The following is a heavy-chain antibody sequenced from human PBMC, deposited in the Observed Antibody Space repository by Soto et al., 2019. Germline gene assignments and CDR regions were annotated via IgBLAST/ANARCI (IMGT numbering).Heavy chain of an antibody. V-gene: IGHV1-69*13. J-gene: IGHJ6*02. CDR2: IIPIFGTA. CDR1: GGTFSSYA. D-gene: IGHD5-12*01. CDR3: ARVLGRDGYNFDYYGMDV. Sequence: SVKVSCKASGGTFSSYAISWVRQAPGQGLEWMGGIIPIFGTANYAQKFQGRVTITADESTSTAYMELSSLRSEDTAVYYCARVLGRDGYNFDYYGMDVWGQGTTVTVSS.